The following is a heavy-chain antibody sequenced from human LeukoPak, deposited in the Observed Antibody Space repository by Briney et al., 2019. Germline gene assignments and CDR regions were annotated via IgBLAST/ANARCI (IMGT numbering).Heavy chain of an antibody. Sequence: SETLSLTCTVSGGSISSGSYHWNWIRQPAGRGLEWIGRIYTSASTNYKPSLKSRVTISIDRSKNQFSLKLSSVTAADTAVYYCAKVRWKSPSGSYYNDYFDYWGQGTLVTVSS. CDR1: GGSISSGSYH. CDR2: IYTSAST. CDR3: AKVRWKSPSGSYYNDYFDY. D-gene: IGHD3-10*01. V-gene: IGHV4-61*02. J-gene: IGHJ4*02.